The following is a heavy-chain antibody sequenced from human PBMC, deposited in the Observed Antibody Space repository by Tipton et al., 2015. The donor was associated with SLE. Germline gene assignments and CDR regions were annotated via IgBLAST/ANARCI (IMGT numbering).Heavy chain of an antibody. CDR2: TYPRDSYT. J-gene: IGHJ4*02. CDR1: GYSFSSYW. CDR3: TRHRYSSSSGDF. V-gene: IGHV5-51*01. Sequence: QLVQSGVEVKKPGESLRISCKVSGYSFSSYWIGWVRQMPGKGLEWMGATYPRDSYTRYSPSFQGQVTISVDKSIGTAYLQWGRLEASDTAMYYCTRHRYSSSSGDFWGQGTLLIVSS. D-gene: IGHD6-6*01.